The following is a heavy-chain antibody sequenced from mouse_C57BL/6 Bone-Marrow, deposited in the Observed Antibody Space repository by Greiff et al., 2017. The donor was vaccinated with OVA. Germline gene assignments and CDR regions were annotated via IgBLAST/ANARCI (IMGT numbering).Heavy chain of an antibody. J-gene: IGHJ4*01. V-gene: IGHV5-4*01. Sequence: EVQLQESGGGLVKPGGSLKLSCAASGFTFSSYAMSWVRQTPEKRLEWVATISDGGSYTYYPDNVKGRFTISRDNAKNNLYLQMSHLKSEDTAMYYCARYGYDDYYAMDYWGQGTSVTVSS. CDR1: GFTFSSYA. CDR2: ISDGGSYT. CDR3: ARYGYDDYYAMDY. D-gene: IGHD2-2*01.